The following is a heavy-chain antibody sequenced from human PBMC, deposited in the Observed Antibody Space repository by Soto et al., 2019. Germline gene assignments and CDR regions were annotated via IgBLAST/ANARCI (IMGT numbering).Heavy chain of an antibody. CDR1: GFAFSSFW. Sequence: GRSLTLSCAGSGFAFSSFWMSWVRQAPGNGLEWVANINPDGSQKWYVDSVKGRFTISRDNAKNSLYLQMNSLRVDDTAVYYCARGDYYDTSGPFLDVFDIWGHGTMVTVSS. CDR3: ARGDYYDTSGPFLDVFDI. CDR2: INPDGSQK. D-gene: IGHD3-22*01. J-gene: IGHJ3*02. V-gene: IGHV3-7*04.